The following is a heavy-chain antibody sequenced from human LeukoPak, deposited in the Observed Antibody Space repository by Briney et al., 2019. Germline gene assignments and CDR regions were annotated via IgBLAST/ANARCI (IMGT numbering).Heavy chain of an antibody. CDR1: GDSISSYY. V-gene: IGHV4-59*01. CDR2: IYYSGST. J-gene: IGHJ4*02. Sequence: PSETLSLTCTVSGDSISSYYWSWIRQPPGKGLQWIGYIYYSGSTNNNPSLKSRVTISVDTSKNQFSLKLSSVTAADTAVYYCARSSSRPYYFDYWGQGTLVTVSS. D-gene: IGHD6-13*01. CDR3: ARSSSRPYYFDY.